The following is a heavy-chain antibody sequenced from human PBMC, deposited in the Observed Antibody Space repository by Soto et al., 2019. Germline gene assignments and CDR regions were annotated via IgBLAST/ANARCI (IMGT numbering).Heavy chain of an antibody. Sequence: EVQLVESGGGLVKPGGSLRLSCAASGITFTNAWMGWVRQAPGKGLEWIGRLKSRRDGGTSDYAAPVKGRFSISKDESKNTLYLQMNSLKTEDTAVYHCTTDGGVSAYPLVWAWGQGTLVTVYS. V-gene: IGHV3-15*01. J-gene: IGHJ5*02. D-gene: IGHD3-3*01. CDR2: LKSRRDGGTS. CDR1: GITFTNAW. CDR3: TTDGGVSAYPLVWA.